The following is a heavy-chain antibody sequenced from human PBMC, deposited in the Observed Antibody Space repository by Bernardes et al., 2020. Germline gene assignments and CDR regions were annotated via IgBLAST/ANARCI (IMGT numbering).Heavy chain of an antibody. D-gene: IGHD2-2*02. Sequence: SETLSLTCAVYGGSFSGYYWSWIRQPPGKLLEWIGEINHSGSTNYNPSLKSRVTISVDTSKNQFSLKLSSVTAADTAVYYCARDGRYCSSTSCYRYRWGGDRFDYWGQGTLVTVSS. CDR2: INHSGST. J-gene: IGHJ4*02. V-gene: IGHV4-34*01. CDR3: ARDGRYCSSTSCYRYRWGGDRFDY. CDR1: GGSFSGYY.